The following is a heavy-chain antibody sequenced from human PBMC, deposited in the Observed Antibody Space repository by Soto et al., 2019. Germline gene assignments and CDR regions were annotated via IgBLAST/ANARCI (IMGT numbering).Heavy chain of an antibody. CDR2: INRDGTEE. D-gene: IGHD6-6*01. CDR3: VRDRTEYGSYGSSYYDVFDI. Sequence: VQLVESGGGLVQPGGSLRLSCAASGFTFNAYWMTWVRQAPGKGLEWVANINRDGTEENYVDSVKGRFTVSRDNAKNSLHLQMYSLRAEDTAVYYCVRDRTEYGSYGSSYYDVFDIWGQGTKVTVSS. J-gene: IGHJ3*02. V-gene: IGHV3-7*05. CDR1: GFTFNAYW.